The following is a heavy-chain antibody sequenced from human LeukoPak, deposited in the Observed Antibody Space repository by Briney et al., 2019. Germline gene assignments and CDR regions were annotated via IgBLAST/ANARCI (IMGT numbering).Heavy chain of an antibody. CDR2: ISAYNGNK. CDR3: ARACYYVSMPSTVYYHMDV. Sequence: ASVKVSCKACGYTFTSYGINWVRQAPGQERAGMGWISAYNGNKNYAQKLQGRVTMTTDTSTSTAYMELRSLRSDDTAVYYCARACYYVSMPSTVYYHMDVWGKGTTVTVSS. CDR1: GYTFTSYG. V-gene: IGHV1-18*01. J-gene: IGHJ6*03. D-gene: IGHD3-10*01.